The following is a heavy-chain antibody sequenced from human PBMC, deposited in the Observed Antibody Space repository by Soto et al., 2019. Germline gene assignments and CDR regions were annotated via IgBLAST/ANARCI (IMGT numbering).Heavy chain of an antibody. CDR1: GYTFTSYY. J-gene: IGHJ3*02. V-gene: IGHV1-46*01. CDR2: INPSGGST. CDR3: ARARGTNHAFDI. Sequence: ASVKVSCKASGYTFTSYYMHWVRQAPGQGLEWMGIINPSGGSTSYAQKSQGRVTMTRDTSTSTVYMELSSLRSEDTAVYYCARARGTNHAFDIWGQGTMVTVSS.